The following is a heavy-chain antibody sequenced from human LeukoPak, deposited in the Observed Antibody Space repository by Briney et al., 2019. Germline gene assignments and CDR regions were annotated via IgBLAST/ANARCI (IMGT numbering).Heavy chain of an antibody. Sequence: PGGSLRPSCHSAGLPFSTSAISTSRQASGRGLEWVSLISASGGNSYYADSVKGRFTVSRDSSKNTLHLQMNSLRAEDTAVSYCARDIEVSCWGQGTLVTVSS. CDR1: GLPFSTSA. CDR3: ARDIEVSC. CDR2: ISASGGNS. J-gene: IGHJ4*02. D-gene: IGHD2-15*01. V-gene: IGHV3-23*01.